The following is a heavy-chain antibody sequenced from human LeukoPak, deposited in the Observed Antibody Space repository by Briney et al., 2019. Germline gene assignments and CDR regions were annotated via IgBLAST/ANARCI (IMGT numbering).Heavy chain of an antibody. V-gene: IGHV1-2*02. J-gene: IGHJ4*02. Sequence: ASVKVSCKASGYTFTGYYMHWVRQAPGQGLEWMGWINPNSGGTNYAQKFQGRVTMTRDTSISTAYMELSRLRSDDTAVYYCARSIVVVPAAIEPSFDYWGQGTLVTVSS. CDR1: GYTFTGYY. D-gene: IGHD2-2*02. CDR2: INPNSGGT. CDR3: ARSIVVVPAAIEPSFDY.